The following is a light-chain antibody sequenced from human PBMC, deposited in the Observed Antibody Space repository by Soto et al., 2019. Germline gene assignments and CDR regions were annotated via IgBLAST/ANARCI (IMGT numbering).Light chain of an antibody. CDR3: QQDGSSPLIT. CDR2: GAS. CDR1: QTVSITY. J-gene: IGKJ5*01. Sequence: EIVLTQSPGTLSLYPGESATLSCRASQTVSITYLTWYQQKPGQAPRLLIFGASKRATGIPDRFSGSGSGRDFTLTISGLEPENFAVYYWQQDGSSPLITFCQGTRLEI. V-gene: IGKV3-20*01.